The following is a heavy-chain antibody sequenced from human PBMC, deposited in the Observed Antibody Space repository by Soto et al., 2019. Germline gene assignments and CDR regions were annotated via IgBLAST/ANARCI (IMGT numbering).Heavy chain of an antibody. CDR1: GGTFSSYA. Sequence: SVKVSCKASGGTFSSYAISWVRQAPGQGLEWMGGIIPIFGTANYAQKFQGRVTITADESTSTAYMELSSLRSEDTAVYYCARSLNTYYYDSSDLWGMDVWGQGTTVSVSS. V-gene: IGHV1-69*13. CDR2: IIPIFGTA. CDR3: ARSLNTYYYDSSDLWGMDV. D-gene: IGHD3-22*01. J-gene: IGHJ6*02.